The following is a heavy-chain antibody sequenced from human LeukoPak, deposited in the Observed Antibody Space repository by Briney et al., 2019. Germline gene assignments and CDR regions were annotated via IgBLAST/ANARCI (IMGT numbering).Heavy chain of an antibody. CDR1: GFRFNTYW. V-gene: IGHV3-7*03. CDR2: IKQDGNEK. J-gene: IGHJ4*02. D-gene: IGHD6-19*01. Sequence: GGSLRLSCAASGFRFNTYWMSWVRQAPGKGLEWVANIKQDGNEKYYADSVKGRFTISRDNAKNSLYLHMNSLSGEDTAFYYCAKGEKKWLARQPDYWGQGTLVTVSS. CDR3: AKGEKKWLARQPDY.